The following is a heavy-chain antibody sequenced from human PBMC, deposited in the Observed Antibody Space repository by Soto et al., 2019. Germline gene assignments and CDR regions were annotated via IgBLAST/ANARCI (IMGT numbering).Heavy chain of an antibody. Sequence: PSETLSLTCTVAGDSIISYFGRWIRKPPGKGLEWIGCVYHSGSTNYSPSLKRRVSISVDTSKNQFSLRLTSVTAADTAVYYCARTYSSSYSRYPVYYGMDFWGQGTTVTVSS. V-gene: IGHV4-59*01. J-gene: IGHJ6*02. CDR1: GDSIISYF. D-gene: IGHD3-22*01. CDR2: VYHSGST. CDR3: ARTYSSSYSRYPVYYGMDF.